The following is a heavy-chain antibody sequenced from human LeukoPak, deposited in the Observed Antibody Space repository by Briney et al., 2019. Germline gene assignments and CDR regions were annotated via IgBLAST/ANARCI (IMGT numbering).Heavy chain of an antibody. J-gene: IGHJ4*02. D-gene: IGHD6-13*01. CDR1: GFTFSGFW. Sequence: GGSLRLSCAASGFTFSGFWMHWVRQAPGKGLVWVSCISFDGSDATYADSVKGRFTISRDNAKNSLYLQMNSLRAEDTALYYCAKADSSSWYRHFDYWGQGTLVTVSS. CDR3: AKADSSSWYRHFDY. V-gene: IGHV3-74*01. CDR2: ISFDGSDA.